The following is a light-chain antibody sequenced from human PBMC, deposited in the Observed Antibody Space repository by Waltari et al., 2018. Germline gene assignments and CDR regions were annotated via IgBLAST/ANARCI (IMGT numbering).Light chain of an antibody. V-gene: IGKV3-20*01. J-gene: IGKJ1*01. CDR2: DAS. CDR1: QSVSRALRT. CDR3: QRYGTLPAT. Sequence: EIVLTQSPGTLSLSPGERATLSCRASQSVSRALRTFAWYQQKPGQAPRLLIYDASTRATGIPDRFSGSGSGTDFTLTISRLEPDDFAVYYCQRYGTLPATFGQGTKVEIK.